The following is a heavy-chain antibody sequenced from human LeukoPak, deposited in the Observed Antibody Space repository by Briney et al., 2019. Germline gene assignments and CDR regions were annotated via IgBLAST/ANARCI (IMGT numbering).Heavy chain of an antibody. Sequence: GGSLRLSCAASGFTFSSYAMSWVRQAPGKGLEWVSAISGSGGSTYYADSVKGRFTISRDNSKNTLYLQMNSLRAEDTAVYYCAKFVAYYDFWSGQKGRSFRSQFDYWGQGTLVTVSS. J-gene: IGHJ4*02. CDR2: ISGSGGST. V-gene: IGHV3-23*01. CDR3: AKFVAYYDFWSGQKGRSFRSQFDY. D-gene: IGHD3-3*01. CDR1: GFTFSSYA.